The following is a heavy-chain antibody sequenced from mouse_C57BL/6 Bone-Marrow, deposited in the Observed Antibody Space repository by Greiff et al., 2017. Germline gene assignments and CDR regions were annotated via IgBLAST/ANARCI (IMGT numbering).Heavy chain of an antibody. CDR1: GFNIKDDY. CDR3: TTLKLAGFAY. J-gene: IGHJ3*01. Sequence: VHVKQSGAELVRPGASVKLSCTASGFNIKDDYMHWVKQRPEQGLEWIGWIDPENGDTEYASKFQGKATITADTSSNTAYLQLSSLTSEDTAVYYCTTLKLAGFAYWGQGTRVTVSA. CDR2: IDPENGDT. V-gene: IGHV14-4*01.